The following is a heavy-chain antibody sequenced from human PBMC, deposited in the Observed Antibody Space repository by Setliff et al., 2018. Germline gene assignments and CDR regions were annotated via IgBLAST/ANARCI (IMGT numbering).Heavy chain of an antibody. CDR1: GGSISTYY. V-gene: IGHV4-59*04. CDR2: IYYSGSS. D-gene: IGHD5-12*01. J-gene: IGHJ4*02. Sequence: PSETLSLTCTVSGGSISTYYWSWIRQPPEKGLEWIATIYYSGSSYYNPSLKSRLTISVDTSKNLFSLKLSSVTTADTAVYYCARHYGGGYKHFDYWGQGTLVTVSS. CDR3: ARHYGGGYKHFDY.